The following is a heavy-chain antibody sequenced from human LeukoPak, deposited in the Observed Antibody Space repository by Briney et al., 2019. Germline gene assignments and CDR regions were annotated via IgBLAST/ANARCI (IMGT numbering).Heavy chain of an antibody. CDR3: ARDVGYYDILTGYSYKAFDY. D-gene: IGHD3-9*01. V-gene: IGHV3-7*01. CDR2: IKQDGSEK. J-gene: IGHJ4*02. Sequence: GGSLRLSCAASGFTFSSYWMSWVRQAPGRGLEWVANIKQDGSEKYYVDSVKGRFTISRDNAKNSLYLQMNSLRAEDTAVYYCARDVGYYDILTGYSYKAFDYWGQGTLVTVSS. CDR1: GFTFSSYW.